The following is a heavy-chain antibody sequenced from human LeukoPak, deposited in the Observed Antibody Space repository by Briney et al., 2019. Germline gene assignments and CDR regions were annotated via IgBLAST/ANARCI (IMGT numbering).Heavy chain of an antibody. D-gene: IGHD3-22*01. CDR2: ISRSSSTI. CDR1: GFTFSSYS. J-gene: IGHJ3*02. CDR3: ARVGRGYYDSSGFSDAFDI. V-gene: IGHV3-48*02. Sequence: GGSLRLSCAASGFTFSSYSMNWVRQAPGKGLEWVSYISRSSSTIYYADSVKGRFTISRNNAKNSLYLQMNSLRDEDTAVYYCARVGRGYYDSSGFSDAFDIWGQGTMVTVSS.